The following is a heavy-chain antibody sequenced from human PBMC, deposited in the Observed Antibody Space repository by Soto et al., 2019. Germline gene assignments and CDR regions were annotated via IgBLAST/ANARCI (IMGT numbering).Heavy chain of an antibody. D-gene: IGHD3-22*01. Sequence: PGESLKISCKGSGYSFTSYWISGVRQMPGKGLEWMGRIDPSDSYTNYSPSFQGHVTISADKSISTAYLQWSSLKASDTAMYYCARHGPLDYYDSSGPKEYFDYWGQGTLVTVSS. CDR2: IDPSDSYT. J-gene: IGHJ4*02. V-gene: IGHV5-10-1*01. CDR1: GYSFTSYW. CDR3: ARHGPLDYYDSSGPKEYFDY.